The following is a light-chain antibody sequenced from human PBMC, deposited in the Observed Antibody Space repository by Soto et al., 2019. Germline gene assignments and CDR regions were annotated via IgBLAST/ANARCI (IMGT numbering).Light chain of an antibody. CDR3: NSQRSSGTRV. CDR2: EVS. V-gene: IGLV2-8*01. Sequence: QSALTQPPSASGSPGQSVTISCTGTSSDVGAYNYVSWYQQHPGKAPKLMIYEVSKRPSGVPDRFSGSKSGNTASLTVSGLQAEDEADYYCNSQRSSGTRVFGTGTKVTVL. J-gene: IGLJ1*01. CDR1: SSDVGAYNY.